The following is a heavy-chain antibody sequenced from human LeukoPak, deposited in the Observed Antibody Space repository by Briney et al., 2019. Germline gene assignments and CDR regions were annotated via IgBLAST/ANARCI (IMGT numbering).Heavy chain of an antibody. D-gene: IGHD6-6*01. CDR1: GFTFSSYW. V-gene: IGHV3-7*03. CDR3: AKAPSSSIVARSAFDY. Sequence: PGGSLRLSCAASGFTFSSYWMSWVHQAPGKGLEWVANIKQDGSEKYYVDSVKGRFTISRDNAKNSLYLQMNSLKVEDTAVYYCAKAPSSSIVARSAFDYWGQGTLVTVSS. J-gene: IGHJ4*02. CDR2: IKQDGSEK.